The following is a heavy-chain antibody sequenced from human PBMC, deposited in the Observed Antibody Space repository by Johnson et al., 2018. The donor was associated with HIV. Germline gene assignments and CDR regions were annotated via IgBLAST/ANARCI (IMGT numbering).Heavy chain of an antibody. D-gene: IGHD1-26*01. Sequence: EVQLVESGGGVVQPGRSLRLSCAASGFTFDDYAMHWVRQGPGKGLEWVSGISWNSGNIAYADSVKGRFTISRDNSKNSLYLQMNSLRAEDTALYYCARAYSGSPKDAFDIWGQGTMVTVSS. CDR1: GFTFDDYA. CDR3: ARAYSGSPKDAFDI. V-gene: IGHV3-9*01. CDR2: ISWNSGNI. J-gene: IGHJ3*02.